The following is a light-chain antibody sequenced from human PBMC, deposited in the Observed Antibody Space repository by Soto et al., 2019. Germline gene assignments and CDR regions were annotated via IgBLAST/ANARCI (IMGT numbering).Light chain of an antibody. CDR3: QQYGGSPIT. J-gene: IGKJ5*01. CDR1: QTFRGRH. Sequence: EIVLTQSPGILSLSPGEEATLFCRASQTFRGRHLAWYQQKPGQAPSLLIYAASSRATGIPDRFSARESGTDFTLTISRLEPEDFAVYYCQQYGGSPITFGQGTRLEIK. V-gene: IGKV3-20*01. CDR2: AAS.